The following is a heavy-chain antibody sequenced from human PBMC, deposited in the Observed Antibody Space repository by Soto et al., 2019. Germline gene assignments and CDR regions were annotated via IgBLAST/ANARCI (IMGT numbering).Heavy chain of an antibody. CDR2: ISSSGSTI. CDR1: GFTFSDYY. J-gene: IGHJ6*04. CDR3: EREDPRGYGMAV. Sequence: QVQLVESGGGLVKPGGSLRLSCAASGFTFSDYYMSWIRQAPGKGLEWVSYISSSGSTIYYADSVKGRFTISRDNAKHSLYLKMNSLRAEDTAVYSCEREDPRGYGMAVWGKGNTVTVSS. V-gene: IGHV3-11*01.